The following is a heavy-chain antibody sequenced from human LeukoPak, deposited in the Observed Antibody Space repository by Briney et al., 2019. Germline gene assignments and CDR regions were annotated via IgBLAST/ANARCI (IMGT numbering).Heavy chain of an antibody. CDR3: AKEREWFGELPLGY. V-gene: IGHV3-30*02. Sequence: PGGSPRLSCAASGFTFNTYAMHWVRQAPGQGLEWVALIWHDGSHKFYSNSVRGQFTISRDNSKNTLYLQMNSLRAEDTAVYYCAKEREWFGELPLGYWGQGTLVTVSS. CDR1: GFTFNTYA. CDR2: IWHDGSHK. D-gene: IGHD3-10*01. J-gene: IGHJ4*02.